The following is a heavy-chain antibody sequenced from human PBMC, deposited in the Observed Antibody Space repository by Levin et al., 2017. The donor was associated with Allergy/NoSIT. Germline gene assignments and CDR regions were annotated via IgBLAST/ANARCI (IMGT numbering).Heavy chain of an antibody. Sequence: ASETLSLTCVASGFTFSNFAMRWVRQAPGTGLEWVSAISANGGTTYYADSVEGRFTMSRDNSKNTLYLQMNSLRADDTAVYYCAKDPGFWNGYPEYWGRGTLVTVSS. J-gene: IGHJ4*02. CDR2: ISANGGTT. V-gene: IGHV3-23*01. CDR3: AKDPGFWNGYPEY. CDR1: GFTFSNFA. D-gene: IGHD3-3*01.